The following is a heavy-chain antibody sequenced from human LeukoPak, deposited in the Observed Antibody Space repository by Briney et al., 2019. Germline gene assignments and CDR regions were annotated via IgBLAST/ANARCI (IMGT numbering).Heavy chain of an antibody. CDR3: ARVTMHSSYWYIFDY. V-gene: IGHV3-66*01. CDR1: GFTVSNNY. Sequence: PGGALRLSCAASGFTVSNNYMSWVRRAPGKGLEWVSVIYSVGSKYYADSVTGRFTISRDKLKNTLYLQVNSVTAEYKAVNYCARVTMHSSYWYIFDYWGQGTLVTVSS. J-gene: IGHJ4*02. D-gene: IGHD6-19*01. CDR2: IYSVGSK.